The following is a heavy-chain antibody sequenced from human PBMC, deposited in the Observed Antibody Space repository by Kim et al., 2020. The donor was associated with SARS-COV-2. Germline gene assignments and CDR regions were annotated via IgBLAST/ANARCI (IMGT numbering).Heavy chain of an antibody. CDR2: IYYSGST. J-gene: IGHJ6*02. V-gene: IGHV4-59*01. CDR1: GGSISSYY. Sequence: SETLSLTCTVSGGSISSYYWSWIRQPPGKGLEWIGYIYYSGSTNYNPSLKSRVTISVDTSKNQFSLKLSSVTAADTAVYYCARYSLGAYYYYAMDVWGQGTTVTVSS. CDR3: ARYSLGAYYYYAMDV. D-gene: IGHD1-26*01.